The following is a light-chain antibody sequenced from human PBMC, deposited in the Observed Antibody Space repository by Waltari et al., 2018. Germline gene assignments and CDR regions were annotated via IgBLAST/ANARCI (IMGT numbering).Light chain of an antibody. CDR3: VLYMGSGTWV. CDR2: STT. V-gene: IGLV8-61*01. J-gene: IGLJ3*02. Sequence: QTVVTQEPSFSVSPGGTVTLTCGLSSGSVSTSYYPSWYQPTPGQAQRTLIYSTTTRSSGVPDRFSGAILGNKAALTITGAQADDESDYYCVLYMGSGTWVFGGGTKLTVL. CDR1: SGSVSTSYY.